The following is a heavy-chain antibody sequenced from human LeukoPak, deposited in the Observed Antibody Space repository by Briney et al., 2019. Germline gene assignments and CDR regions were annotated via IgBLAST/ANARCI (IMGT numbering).Heavy chain of an antibody. V-gene: IGHV4-59*01. J-gene: IGHJ4*02. CDR2: IYYSGST. CDR1: GGSISSYY. D-gene: IGHD3-22*01. Sequence: SETLSLTCTVSGGSISSYYWSWIRQPPGKGLEWIGYIYYSGSTNYNPSLKGRVTISVDTSKNQFSLKLSSVTAADTAVYYCAREYYYDSSGDYYFDYWGQGTLVTVSS. CDR3: AREYYYDSSGDYYFDY.